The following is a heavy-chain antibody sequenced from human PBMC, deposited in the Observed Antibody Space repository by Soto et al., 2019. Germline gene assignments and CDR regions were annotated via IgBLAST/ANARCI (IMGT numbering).Heavy chain of an antibody. CDR1: GFTFSTYS. Sequence: PGGSLRLSCAASGFTFSTYSMNWVRQAPGKGLEWVSYIGTSVSTMTYADSVRGRFTISRDNAESSLNLQMNNLRAEDTAIYYCARDTDYAFDIWGHGTMVTVSS. CDR2: IGTSVSTM. CDR3: ARDTDYAFDI. V-gene: IGHV3-48*01. J-gene: IGHJ3*02.